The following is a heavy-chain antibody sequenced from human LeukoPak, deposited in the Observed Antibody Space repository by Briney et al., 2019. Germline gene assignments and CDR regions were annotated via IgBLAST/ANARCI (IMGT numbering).Heavy chain of an antibody. V-gene: IGHV3-74*01. CDR3: ARAVTAAGTLDY. D-gene: IGHD6-13*01. J-gene: IGHJ4*02. CDR1: GFTFSSNW. Sequence: GGSLKLSCAASGFTFSSNWMHWVRQAPGKGLVWVSRINSDGSGTGYADSMKGRFTISRDNAKNTLYLQMNSLRAEDTAVYYCARAVTAAGTLDYWGQGTLVTVSS. CDR2: INSDGSGT.